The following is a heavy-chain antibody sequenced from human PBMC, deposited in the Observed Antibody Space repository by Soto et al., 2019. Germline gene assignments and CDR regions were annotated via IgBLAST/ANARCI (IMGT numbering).Heavy chain of an antibody. D-gene: IGHD2-21*01. J-gene: IGHJ6*02. CDR2: ISTYNGQT. CDR3: VKDVVCGATLVWDVEARDFDI. V-gene: IGHV1-18*01. CDR1: GYTFINYG. Sequence: QAQLVQSGAEVRKPGASVKVSCKTSGYTFINYGVSWVRQAPGQGLVWMGWISTYNGQTNVVQNLQGRVTLTSDASARPENMELRGLSADDTDMYCCVKDVVCGATLVWDVEARDFDIWGQGTTVTVSS.